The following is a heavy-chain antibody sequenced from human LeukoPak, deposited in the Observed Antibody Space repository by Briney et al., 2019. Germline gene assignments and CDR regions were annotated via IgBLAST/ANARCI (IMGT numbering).Heavy chain of an antibody. V-gene: IGHV4-38-2*01. CDR1: GYSISSGYY. J-gene: IGHJ4*02. D-gene: IGHD3-3*01. CDR3: ARHRRLNAWSGYYRPFDY. Sequence: SETLSLTYAVSGYSISSGYYWGWIRQPPGKGLEWIGSIYHSGSTYYNPSLKSRVTISVDTSKNQFSLKLSSVTAADTAVYYCARHRRLNAWSGYYRPFDYWGQGTLVTVSS. CDR2: IYHSGST.